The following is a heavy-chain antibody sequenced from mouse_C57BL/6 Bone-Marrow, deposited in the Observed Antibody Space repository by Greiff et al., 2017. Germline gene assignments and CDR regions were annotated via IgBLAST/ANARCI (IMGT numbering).Heavy chain of an antibody. CDR1: GYTFTSYW. Sequence: QVQLQQPGAELVMPGASVKLSCKASGYTFTSYWMHWVKQRPGQVLEWIGEIDPSDSYTNYNQKFKGKSTLTVDKSSSTAYMQLSSLTSEDSAVYYCASYYDYDGYFDVWGTGTTVTVSS. J-gene: IGHJ1*03. CDR2: IDPSDSYT. D-gene: IGHD2-4*01. CDR3: ASYYDYDGYFDV. V-gene: IGHV1-69*01.